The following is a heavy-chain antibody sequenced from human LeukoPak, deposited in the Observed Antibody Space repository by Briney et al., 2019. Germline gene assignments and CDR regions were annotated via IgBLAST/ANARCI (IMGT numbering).Heavy chain of an antibody. J-gene: IGHJ4*02. CDR3: AKVGAAVATTGVDY. D-gene: IGHD5-12*01. CDR2: ISGSGNII. V-gene: IGHV3-48*04. CDR1: GITFSRYN. Sequence: GGSLRLFCAASGITFSRYNMNWVRQAPGKGLEWVSYISGSGNIIYYADSVKGRFTISRDNARNSLYLQINSLRAEDTAVYYCAKVGAAVATTGVDYWGQGTLVTVSS.